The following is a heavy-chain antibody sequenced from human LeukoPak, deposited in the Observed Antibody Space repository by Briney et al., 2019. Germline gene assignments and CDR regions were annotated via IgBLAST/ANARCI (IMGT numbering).Heavy chain of an antibody. CDR2: VWHDGSYK. CDR1: GFIFSTFG. D-gene: IGHD3-22*01. CDR3: ARDRSGDGALDI. J-gene: IGHJ3*02. Sequence: GGSLRLSCAASGFIFSTFGMHWVRQAPGKGLEWVAVVWHDGSYKYYEDSVKGRFTTSRDNANNSMYLQMNSLRVEDTAVYYCARDRSGDGALDIWGPGTMVTVSS. V-gene: IGHV3-33*01.